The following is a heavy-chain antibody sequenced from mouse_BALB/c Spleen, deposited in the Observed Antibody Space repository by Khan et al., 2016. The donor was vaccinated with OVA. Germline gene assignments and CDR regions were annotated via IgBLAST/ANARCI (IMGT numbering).Heavy chain of an antibody. Sequence: QVQLQQSGAELAKPGASVKMSCKASGYTFISYWMHWVKQRPGQGLEWIGYIPPIPGNLEYNTKFKAKATLTADKSASTAYMQLSSLTSEDSAVYYCARAIFDGYPPFAYWGQGTLVTVSA. J-gene: IGHJ3*01. CDR2: IPPIPGNL. CDR3: ARAIFDGYPPFAY. D-gene: IGHD2-3*01. CDR1: GYTFISYW. V-gene: IGHV1-7*01.